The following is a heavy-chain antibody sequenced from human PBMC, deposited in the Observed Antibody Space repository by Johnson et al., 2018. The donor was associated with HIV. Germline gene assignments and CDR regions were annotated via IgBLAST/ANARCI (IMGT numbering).Heavy chain of an antibody. CDR3: AREGKDAFDI. J-gene: IGHJ3*02. V-gene: IGHV3-13*01. D-gene: IGHD3-10*01. Sequence: VQLVESGGGLVQPGGSLRLSCAASGFTFSSYDMHWVRQATGKGLEWVSAIGTSGDTYYADSVKGRFTNSRDNSKNTLYLQMNRLRAEDTAVYYCAREGKDAFDIWGQGTMVTVSS. CDR2: IGTSGDT. CDR1: GFTFSSYD.